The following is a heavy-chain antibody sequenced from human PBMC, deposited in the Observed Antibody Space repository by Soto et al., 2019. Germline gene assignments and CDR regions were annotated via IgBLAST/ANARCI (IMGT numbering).Heavy chain of an antibody. CDR2: INAGNGNT. Sequence: RASVKVSCKASGYTFTSYAMHWVRQAPGQRLEWMGWINAGNGNTKYSQKFQGRVTITRDTSASTAYMELSSLRSEDTAVYYCARAVWDYYGMDVWGQGTTVTVSS. CDR3: ARAVWDYYGMDV. V-gene: IGHV1-3*01. CDR1: GYTFTSYA. D-gene: IGHD6-19*01. J-gene: IGHJ6*02.